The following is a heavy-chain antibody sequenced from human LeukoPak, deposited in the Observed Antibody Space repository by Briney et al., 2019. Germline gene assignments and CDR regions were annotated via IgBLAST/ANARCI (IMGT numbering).Heavy chain of an antibody. V-gene: IGHV4-34*01. Sequence: SETLSLTCSVSGDSIRTYYWSWIRQPPGKGLEWIGEINHSGSTNYNPSLKSRVTISVDTSKNQFSLNLSSVTAADTAVYYCARDWNDAFDIWGQGTVVTVSS. CDR2: INHSGST. J-gene: IGHJ3*02. CDR3: ARDWNDAFDI. D-gene: IGHD1-1*01. CDR1: GDSIRTYY.